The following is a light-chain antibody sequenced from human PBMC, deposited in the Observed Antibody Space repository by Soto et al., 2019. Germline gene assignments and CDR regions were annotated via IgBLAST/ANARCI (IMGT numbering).Light chain of an antibody. Sequence: DIQMTQSPSTLSASVGDRVTITCRASQSIASWLAWYQQKPGKAPELLIYDASTLKSGVPARFSGSGSVTDFTLTISDLQPDDFATYYCQQYNTHEFGQGTKVDIK. CDR3: QQYNTHE. CDR1: QSIASW. J-gene: IGKJ1*01. CDR2: DAS. V-gene: IGKV1-5*01.